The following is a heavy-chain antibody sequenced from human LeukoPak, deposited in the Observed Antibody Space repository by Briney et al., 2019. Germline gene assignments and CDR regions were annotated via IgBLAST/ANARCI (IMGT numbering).Heavy chain of an antibody. J-gene: IGHJ4*02. CDR3: ARASTPYYGGNPYFDY. CDR2: IGTAGDT. V-gene: IGHV3-13*01. CDR1: GFTFSSYE. Sequence: GGSLRLSCAASGFTFSSYEMHWVRQATGKGLEWVSAIGTAGDTYYPGSVKGRFTISRENAKNSLYLQMNSLRAGDTAVYYCARASTPYYGGNPYFDYWGQGTLVTVSS. D-gene: IGHD4-23*01.